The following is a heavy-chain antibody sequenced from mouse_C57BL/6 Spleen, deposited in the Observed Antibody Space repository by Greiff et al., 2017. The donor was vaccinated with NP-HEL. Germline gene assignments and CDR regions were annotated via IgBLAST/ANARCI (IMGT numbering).Heavy chain of an antibody. V-gene: IGHV1-81*01. CDR2: IYPRSGNT. CDR3: AREEDSSGTWFAY. CDR1: GYTFTSYG. J-gene: IGHJ3*01. Sequence: QVQLQQSGAELARPGASVKLSCKASGYTFTSYGISWVKQRTGQGLEWIGEIYPRSGNTYYNEKFKGKATLTADKSSSTAYMELRSLTSEDSAVYFCAREEDSSGTWFAYWGQGTLVTVSA. D-gene: IGHD3-2*02.